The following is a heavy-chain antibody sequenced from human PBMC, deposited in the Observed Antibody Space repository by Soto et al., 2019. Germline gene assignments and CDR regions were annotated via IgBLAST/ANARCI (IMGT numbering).Heavy chain of an antibody. Sequence: QVQLVQSGAEVKKPGSSLKVSCKASGGTFSSFAISWVRQAPGQGLEWMGGIIPIFGTPNYAQKFQGRVTLTADKSTTTAYMELSSVRSEDTAVYYCARDPDYGGNSGLGLVDYWGQGTLVTVSS. D-gene: IGHD4-17*01. CDR1: GGTFSSFA. CDR2: IIPIFGTP. CDR3: ARDPDYGGNSGLGLVDY. V-gene: IGHV1-69*06. J-gene: IGHJ4*02.